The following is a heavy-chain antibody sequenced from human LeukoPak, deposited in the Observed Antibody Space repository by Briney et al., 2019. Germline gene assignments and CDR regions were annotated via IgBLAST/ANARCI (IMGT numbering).Heavy chain of an antibody. V-gene: IGHV3-9*01. CDR1: GFTFNGFA. Sequence: GGSLRLSCVASGFTFNGFAMHWVRLAPGKGLEWVSGISWNSGLIAYADSVKGRFTISRDNAKNSLYLQMNSLSAEDTALYYCAKGGVAVAGTPNQGYFDYWGQGTLVTVSS. CDR3: AKGGVAVAGTPNQGYFDY. CDR2: ISWNSGLI. D-gene: IGHD6-19*01. J-gene: IGHJ4*02.